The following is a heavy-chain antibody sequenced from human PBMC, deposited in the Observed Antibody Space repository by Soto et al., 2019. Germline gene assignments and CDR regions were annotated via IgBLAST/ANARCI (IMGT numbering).Heavy chain of an antibody. V-gene: IGHV1-46*01. CDR2: INPSGGST. Sequence: GASVKVSCKASGYTFTSYYMHWVRQAPGQGLEWMGIINPSGGSTSYAQKFQGRVTMTRDTSTSTVYMELSSLRSEDTAVYYCARERTKTGDHPYFDYWGQGTLVTVSS. D-gene: IGHD7-27*01. J-gene: IGHJ4*02. CDR3: ARERTKTGDHPYFDY. CDR1: GYTFTSYY.